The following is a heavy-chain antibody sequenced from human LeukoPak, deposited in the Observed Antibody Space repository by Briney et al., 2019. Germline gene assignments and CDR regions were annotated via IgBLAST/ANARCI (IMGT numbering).Heavy chain of an antibody. CDR1: GYTFTGYH. J-gene: IGHJ4*02. Sequence: ASVKVSCKACGYTFTGYHMHWVRQAPGQGLEWMGQINPNNGDTTYAERFQGRVTVTRDTSITTAYMELSRLNSDDTAVYYCASAQNYYDNSLDYWGQGTLVIVSS. V-gene: IGHV1-2*06. CDR2: INPNNGDT. CDR3: ASAQNYYDNSLDY. D-gene: IGHD3-22*01.